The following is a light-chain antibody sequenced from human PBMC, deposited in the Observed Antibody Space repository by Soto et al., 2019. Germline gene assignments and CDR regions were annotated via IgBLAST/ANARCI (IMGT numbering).Light chain of an antibody. CDR2: GAS. CDR3: QQYGSSPVT. J-gene: IGKJ5*01. V-gene: IGKV3-20*01. Sequence: EIVLTQSPGTLSLSPGERATLSCRASQTVRSEYLAWYQQKPGQAPRLFISGASSRATDIPDRFSGRGSGTDFTLTISRLEPEDFAVYYCQQYGSSPVTFVQGTRLRLN. CDR1: QTVRSEY.